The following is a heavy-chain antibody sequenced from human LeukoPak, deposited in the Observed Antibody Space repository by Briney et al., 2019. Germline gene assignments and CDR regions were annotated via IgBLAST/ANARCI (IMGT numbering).Heavy chain of an antibody. CDR1: GFTFSKYW. V-gene: IGHV3-74*01. CDR3: ATKQWLAPPPDS. Sequence: PGGSLRLSCAASGFTFSKYWMLWVRQAPGKGLESVSRINTDGTVTTYADSVKGRFTVSRDNADNTMFLQMNRVRDEGTAVYYCATKQWLAPPPDSWGQGTPVTVSS. CDR2: INTDGTVT. J-gene: IGHJ4*02. D-gene: IGHD6-19*01.